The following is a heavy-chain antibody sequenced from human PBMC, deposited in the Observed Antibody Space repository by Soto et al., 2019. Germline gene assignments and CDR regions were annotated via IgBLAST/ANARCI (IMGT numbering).Heavy chain of an antibody. CDR3: ASNYYDSSGYFDY. CDR1: GYSISSGYY. D-gene: IGHD3-22*01. Sequence: SETLSLTCAVSGYSISSGYYWGWIRQPPGKGLEWIGSIYHSGSTSYNPSLKSRVTISVDTYKNQFSLKLSSVTAADTAVYYCASNYYDSSGYFDYWGQGTLVTVSS. J-gene: IGHJ4*02. CDR2: IYHSGST. V-gene: IGHV4-38-2*01.